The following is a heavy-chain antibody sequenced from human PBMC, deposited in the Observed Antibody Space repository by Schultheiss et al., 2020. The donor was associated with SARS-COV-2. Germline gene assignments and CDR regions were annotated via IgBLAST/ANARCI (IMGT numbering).Heavy chain of an antibody. D-gene: IGHD3-22*01. CDR1: GYTFSNFG. CDR3: ARPYDSSGYYYGPDDAFDI. CDR2: IIPIFGTA. J-gene: IGHJ3*02. V-gene: IGHV1-69*06. Sequence: SVKVSCQASGYTFSNFGISWVRQAPGQGLEWMGGIIPIFGTANYAQKFQGRVTITADKSTSTAYMELSSLRSEDTAVYYCARPYDSSGYYYGPDDAFDIWGQGTMVTVSS.